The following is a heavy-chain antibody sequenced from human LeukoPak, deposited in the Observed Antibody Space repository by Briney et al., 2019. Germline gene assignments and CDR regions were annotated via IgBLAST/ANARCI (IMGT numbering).Heavy chain of an antibody. D-gene: IGHD3-9*01. CDR1: GYSFASYG. J-gene: IGHJ3*02. Sequence: GESLKISCKGSGYSFASYGIGGVRQLPGKGLEGMGIIYPGDADTRYSPSFQGQVTISADKSISTAYLQWSSLKASDTAMYYCARPPVTIFWAFDIWGQGTMVTVSS. CDR3: ARPPVTIFWAFDI. CDR2: IYPGDADT. V-gene: IGHV5-51*01.